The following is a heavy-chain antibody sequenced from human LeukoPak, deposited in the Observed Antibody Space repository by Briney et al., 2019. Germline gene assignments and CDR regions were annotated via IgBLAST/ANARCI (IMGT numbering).Heavy chain of an antibody. CDR3: AKDSSIYYYDSSGYYSY. Sequence: GGSLRLSGAASGFIFSSYGMSWVRQAPGKGLEWVSAISGSGGSTYYADSVKGRFTISRDNSKNTLYLQMNSLRAEDTAVYYCAKDSSIYYYDSSGYYSYWGQGTLVTVSS. CDR2: ISGSGGST. CDR1: GFIFSSYG. J-gene: IGHJ4*02. V-gene: IGHV3-23*01. D-gene: IGHD3-22*01.